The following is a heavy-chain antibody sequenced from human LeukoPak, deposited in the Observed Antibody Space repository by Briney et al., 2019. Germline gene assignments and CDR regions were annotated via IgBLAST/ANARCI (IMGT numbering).Heavy chain of an antibody. CDR3: ARGGNYDFWSGSLSSPYYMDV. CDR1: GFTFSSYA. V-gene: IGHV3-30-3*01. CDR2: ISYDGSNK. Sequence: GRSLRLSCAASGFTFSSYAMHWVRQAPGKGLEWVAVISYDGSNKYYADSVKGRFTISRDNSKNALYLQMNSLRAEDTAVYYCARGGNYDFWSGSLSSPYYMDVWGKGTTVTVSS. J-gene: IGHJ6*03. D-gene: IGHD3-3*01.